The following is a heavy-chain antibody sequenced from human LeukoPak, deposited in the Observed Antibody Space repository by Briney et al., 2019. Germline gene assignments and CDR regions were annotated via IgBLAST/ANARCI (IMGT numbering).Heavy chain of an antibody. J-gene: IGHJ6*02. CDR2: IYTSGST. V-gene: IGHV4-61*02. Sequence: SQTLSLTCTVYGGSISSGSYYWSWIRQPAGKGLEWIGRIYTSGSTNYNPSLKSRVTISVDTSKNQFSLKLSSVTAADTAVYYCAREVEHDFWSGYLNYYYGMDVWGQGTTVTVSS. CDR3: AREVEHDFWSGYLNYYYGMDV. CDR1: GGSISSGSYY. D-gene: IGHD3-3*01.